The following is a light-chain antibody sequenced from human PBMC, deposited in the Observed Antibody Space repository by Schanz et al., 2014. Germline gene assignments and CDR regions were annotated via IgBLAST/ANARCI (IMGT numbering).Light chain of an antibody. V-gene: IGKV3-15*01. CDR1: LSVSSSY. J-gene: IGKJ2*01. Sequence: EIVLTQSPGTLSLSPGERATLSCRASLSVSSSYLAWYQQKPGQAPRLLIYGASSRATGIPARFSGSGSGTEFTLNISSLQSEDFAVYYCQQYSNWPPDTFGQGTKVEI. CDR3: QQYSNWPPDT. CDR2: GAS.